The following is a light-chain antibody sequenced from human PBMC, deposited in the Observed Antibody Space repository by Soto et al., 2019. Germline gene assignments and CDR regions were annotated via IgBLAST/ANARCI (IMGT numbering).Light chain of an antibody. V-gene: IGKV3-20*01. J-gene: IGKJ1*01. CDR3: QQYDSSRT. CDR2: DAS. Sequence: EVVLTQSPDTLSLSPGERATLSCRASQSISSDYLVWYQQKPGQAPRLLIYDASNRATGIPARFSGSGSGTDFTLTISSLEPEDFAVYYCQQYDSSRTFGQGTKVDIK. CDR1: QSISSDY.